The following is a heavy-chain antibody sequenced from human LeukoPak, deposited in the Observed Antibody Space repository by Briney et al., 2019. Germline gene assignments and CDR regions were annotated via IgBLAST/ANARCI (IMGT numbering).Heavy chain of an antibody. V-gene: IGHV4-34*01. J-gene: IGHJ5*02. CDR2: IHHSGST. Sequence: SETLSLTCAVYGGSLSGYYWSWIRQPPGKGLEWIGEIHHSGSTNYNPSLKSRVTISVDTSKNQFSLKLSSVTAADTAVYYCARGSFGYCSSTSCYGGIRWFDPWGQGTLVTVSS. CDR3: ARGSFGYCSSTSCYGGIRWFDP. CDR1: GGSLSGYY. D-gene: IGHD2-2*03.